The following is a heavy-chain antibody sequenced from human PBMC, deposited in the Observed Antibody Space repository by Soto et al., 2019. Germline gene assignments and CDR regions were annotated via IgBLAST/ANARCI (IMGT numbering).Heavy chain of an antibody. J-gene: IGHJ5*01. Sequence: SQTLSLTCAISGDRVSSSSVTWNWIRQSPSRGLEWLGRTYYRSKWYNDYAESVKSRITINPDTSKNQVSLHLNSVTPEDTAVYYCVRLIGNNWLDFWVQGILATVSS. CDR1: GDRVSSSSVT. D-gene: IGHD2-8*01. CDR3: VRLIGNNWLDF. V-gene: IGHV6-1*01. CDR2: TYYRSKWYN.